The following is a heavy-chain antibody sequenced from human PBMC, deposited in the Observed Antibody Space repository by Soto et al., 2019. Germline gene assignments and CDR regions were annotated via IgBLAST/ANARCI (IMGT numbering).Heavy chain of an antibody. Sequence: SQTLSLTCGISGDRVSSNSAAWNWIRQSPSRGLKWLGRTYYRSKWYNDYALSVKSRITINPDTSRNQFSLQLNCVSPEDTAVYYCVREGCAYGSCFLYWGQGTLVTVSS. CDR3: VREGCAYGSCFLY. CDR2: TYYRSKWYN. CDR1: GDRVSSNSAA. V-gene: IGHV6-1*01. J-gene: IGHJ4*02. D-gene: IGHD2-15*01.